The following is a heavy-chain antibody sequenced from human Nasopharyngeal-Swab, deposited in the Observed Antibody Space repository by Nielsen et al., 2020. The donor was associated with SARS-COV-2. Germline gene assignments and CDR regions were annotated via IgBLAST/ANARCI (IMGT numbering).Heavy chain of an antibody. V-gene: IGHV1-24*01. Sequence: ASVKVSCKVSGYRLSELSMHWVRQAPGKGLEWMGGFDPEDDEKIYAPKFQGRVNMTEDTSTNTAYLELSSLGSGDTAVYFCATGPLTSTLFHYYYYINVWGKGTTVTVSS. J-gene: IGHJ6*03. CDR1: GYRLSELS. D-gene: IGHD2-2*01. CDR2: FDPEDDEK. CDR3: ATGPLTSTLFHYYYYINV.